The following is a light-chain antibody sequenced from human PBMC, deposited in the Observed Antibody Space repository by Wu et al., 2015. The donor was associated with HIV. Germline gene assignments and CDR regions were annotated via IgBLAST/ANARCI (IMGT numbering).Light chain of an antibody. Sequence: EIVLTQSPGTLSLSPGERATLSCRASQSVSSNYLAWYQQKPGQAPRLVIYGVSSRATGIPDRFSGSGSGTDFTLTISRLEPEDFAVYYCQQYDTSPPWMFGQGTKVEIK. CDR1: QSVSSNY. J-gene: IGKJ1*01. V-gene: IGKV3-20*01. CDR3: QQYDTSPPWM. CDR2: GVS.